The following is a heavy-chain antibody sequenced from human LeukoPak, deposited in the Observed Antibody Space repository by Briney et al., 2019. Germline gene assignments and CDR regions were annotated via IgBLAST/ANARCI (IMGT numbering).Heavy chain of an antibody. J-gene: IGHJ4*02. CDR1: GGSISSSNW. CDR2: IYHSGST. Sequence: SETLSLTCAVSGGSISSSNWWSWVRQPPGKGLEWIGEIYHSGSTNYNPSLKSRVTISVDKSKNQFSLKLSSVTAADTAVYYCARLGGNYDILTGYFDYWGQGTLVTVSS. D-gene: IGHD3-9*01. V-gene: IGHV4-4*02. CDR3: ARLGGNYDILTGYFDY.